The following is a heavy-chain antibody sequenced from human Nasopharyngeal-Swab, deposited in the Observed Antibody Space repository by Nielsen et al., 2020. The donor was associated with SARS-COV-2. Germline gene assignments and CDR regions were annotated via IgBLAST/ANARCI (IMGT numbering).Heavy chain of an antibody. V-gene: IGHV3-11*04. Sequence: GVLRLSCAASGFTFSDYYMSWIRQAPGKGLEWVSYISSSGSTIYYADSVKGRFTISRDNAKNSLYLQMNSLRAEDTAVYYCASLLWFGELPSDYYYYGMDVWGQGTTVTVSS. CDR3: ASLLWFGELPSDYYYYGMDV. J-gene: IGHJ6*02. D-gene: IGHD3-10*01. CDR2: ISSSGSTI. CDR1: GFTFSDYY.